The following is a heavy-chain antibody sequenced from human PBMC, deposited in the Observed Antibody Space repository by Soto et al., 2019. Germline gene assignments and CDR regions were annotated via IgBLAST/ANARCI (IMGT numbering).Heavy chain of an antibody. CDR2: ISPMFGAA. CDR1: GGTFNTYA. CDR3: AREVQVHTPAFVY. J-gene: IGHJ4*02. Sequence: QVQLVQSGAEMKKPGSSVKVSSQSSGGTFNTYAMNWVRQAPGQGPEWMGDISPMFGAANYAPKFQGRVTITADESTGTSYMQLGSLTSEDTALYFCAREVQVHTPAFVYWGQGTLVTVSS. D-gene: IGHD3-10*01. V-gene: IGHV1-69*19.